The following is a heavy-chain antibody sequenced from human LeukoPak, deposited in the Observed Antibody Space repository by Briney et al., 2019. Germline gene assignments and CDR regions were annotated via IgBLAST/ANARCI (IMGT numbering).Heavy chain of an antibody. D-gene: IGHD3-22*01. CDR1: GGTFSSYA. Sequence: ASVKVSCKASGGTFSSYAISWVRQAPGQGLEWMGRIIPILGIANYAQKFQGRVTITADKSTSTAYMELSSLRSEDTAVYYCARDYGGSSGYLDYWGQGTLVTVPS. CDR3: ARDYGGSSGYLDY. V-gene: IGHV1-69*04. J-gene: IGHJ4*02. CDR2: IIPILGIA.